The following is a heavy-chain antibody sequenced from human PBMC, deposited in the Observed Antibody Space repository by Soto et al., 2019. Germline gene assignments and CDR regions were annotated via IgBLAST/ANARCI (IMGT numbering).Heavy chain of an antibody. V-gene: IGHV4-39*01. CDR1: GASISDTFYY. J-gene: IGHJ4*02. CDR2: IYYSGST. CDR3: ARRSSMVLYSKRSYFFDY. D-gene: IGHD2-8*02. Sequence: QVLLQESGPGLVKPSETLSLTCTVSGASISDTFYYWAWIRQPPGKGLEWIGIIYYSGSTLYNPSLKSPVXXXVXXAKNQFSLKVNSVTAADTAVYFCARRSSMVLYSKRSYFFDYWGQGTLVTVSS.